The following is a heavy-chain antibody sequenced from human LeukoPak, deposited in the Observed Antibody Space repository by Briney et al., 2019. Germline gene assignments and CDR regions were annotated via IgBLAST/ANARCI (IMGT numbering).Heavy chain of an antibody. CDR3: ARGEHDFADYYFDF. D-gene: IGHD4-17*01. CDR1: GFTFSRYA. J-gene: IGHJ4*02. CDR2: IGIPGDT. V-gene: IGHV3-13*04. Sequence: GGSLRLSCAASGFTFSRYAMYWVRQVTGRGLEWVSAIGIPGDTYYADSVKGRFTISRDNAKTSFYLHMSSLTVGDTAVYYCARGEHDFADYYFDFWGQGTLVTVSS.